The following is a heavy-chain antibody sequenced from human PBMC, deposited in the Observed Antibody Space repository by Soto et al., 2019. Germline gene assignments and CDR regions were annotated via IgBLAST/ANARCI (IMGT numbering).Heavy chain of an antibody. CDR3: ARSDYGGGLDY. J-gene: IGHJ4*02. CDR1: GYTFTTYD. Sequence: SVKVSCKAFGYTFTTYDINWVRQATGQGLEWMGGMNPIFGNASYAQKFKGRVTITTDESTSTAYMELSSLRSEDTAAYYCARSDYGGGLDYWGQGTLVTVSS. CDR2: MNPIFGNA. V-gene: IGHV1-69*05. D-gene: IGHD4-17*01.